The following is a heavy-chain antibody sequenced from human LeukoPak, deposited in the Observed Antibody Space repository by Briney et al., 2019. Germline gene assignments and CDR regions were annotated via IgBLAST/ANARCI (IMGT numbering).Heavy chain of an antibody. J-gene: IGHJ4*02. CDR3: AKAKDPVGAMDFDY. CDR2: IRYDGSNN. Sequence: GGSLRLSCAASGFTFSSYGMHWVRQAPGKGLEWVAFIRYDGSNNYYADSVKGRFTISRDNSKNTLYLQMNSLRAEDTAVYYCAKAKDPVGAMDFDYWGQGTLVTVSS. V-gene: IGHV3-30*02. CDR1: GFTFSSYG. D-gene: IGHD1-26*01.